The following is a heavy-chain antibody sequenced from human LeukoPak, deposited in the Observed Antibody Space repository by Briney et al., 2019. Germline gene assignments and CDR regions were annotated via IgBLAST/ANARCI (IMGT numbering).Heavy chain of an antibody. V-gene: IGHV1-2*02. CDR3: ARGYSSPVPNFDY. J-gene: IGHJ4*02. Sequence: ASVKVSCKASGYTFTSYGISWVRQAPGQGLEWMGWINPNNGGTSYAQKFQGRVTITRDTSITTSYMELPSLTSDDTAVYYCARGYSSPVPNFDYWGQGTLVTVSS. D-gene: IGHD6-13*01. CDR1: GYTFTSYG. CDR2: INPNNGGT.